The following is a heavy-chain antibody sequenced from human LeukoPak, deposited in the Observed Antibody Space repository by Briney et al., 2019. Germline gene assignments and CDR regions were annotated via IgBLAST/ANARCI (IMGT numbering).Heavy chain of an antibody. D-gene: IGHD3-3*01. J-gene: IGHJ6*02. CDR1: GYTFTSYG. CDR3: ATTTTYYDFWSGYYTYGMDV. Sequence: ASVKVSCKASGYTFTSYGISWVRQAPGQGLEWMGWISAYNGNTNYAQKLQGRVTMTTDTSTSTAYMELRSLRSDDTAVYYSATTTTYYDFWSGYYTYGMDVWGQGTTVTVSS. V-gene: IGHV1-18*01. CDR2: ISAYNGNT.